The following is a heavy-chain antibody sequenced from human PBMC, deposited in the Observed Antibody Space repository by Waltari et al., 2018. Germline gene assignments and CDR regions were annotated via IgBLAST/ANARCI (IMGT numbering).Heavy chain of an antibody. V-gene: IGHV4-38-2*01. CDR2: IYHSGST. D-gene: IGHD2-15*01. CDR3: ARGYCSGGSCSVHPDAIDI. Sequence: QVQLQESGPGLVKPSETLSLTCAVSGYSISSGYYWGWIRQPPGTGLEWIGSIYHSGSTYYNPSLKSRVTISVDTSKNQFSLKLSSVTAADTAVYYCARGYCSGGSCSVHPDAIDIWGQGTMVTVSS. J-gene: IGHJ3*02. CDR1: GYSISSGYY.